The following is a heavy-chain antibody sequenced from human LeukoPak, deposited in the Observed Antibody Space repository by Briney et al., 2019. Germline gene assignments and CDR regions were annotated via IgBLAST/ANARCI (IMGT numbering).Heavy chain of an antibody. CDR1: GGSISSYY. CDR2: IYTSGST. V-gene: IGHV4-4*07. CDR3: ARSTVTPNYCYMDV. J-gene: IGHJ6*03. Sequence: SETLSLTCTVSGGSISSYYWSWIRQPAGMGLEWIGRIYTSGSTNYNPSLKSRVTMSVDTSKNQFSLKLSSVTAADTAVYYCARSTVTPNYCYMDVWGKGTTVTVSS. D-gene: IGHD4-17*01.